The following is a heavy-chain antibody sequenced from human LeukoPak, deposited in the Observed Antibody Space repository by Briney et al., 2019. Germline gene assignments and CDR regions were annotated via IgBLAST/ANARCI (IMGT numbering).Heavy chain of an antibody. V-gene: IGHV4-30-4*08. CDR3: SERGQYYYDSSAHYL. D-gene: IGHD3-22*01. J-gene: IGHJ4*02. CDR2: IYYSGST. Sequence: SETLSLTCTVSGASLSSGDYYWSWIRQPPGKGLEWIGYIYYSGSTYYNPSLKSRVTISVDTSKNQFSLKLSSVTVWRTAVYFCSERGQYYYDSSAHYLWGEGILVSVFS. CDR1: GASLSSGDYY.